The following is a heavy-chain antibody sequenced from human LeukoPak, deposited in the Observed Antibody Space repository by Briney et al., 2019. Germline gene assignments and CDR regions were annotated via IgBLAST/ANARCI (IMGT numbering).Heavy chain of an antibody. CDR2: IYTSGST. D-gene: IGHD2-2*01. CDR1: GGSISSYY. CDR3: ASARTTAFMDV. V-gene: IGHV4-4*07. J-gene: IGHJ6*04. Sequence: SETLSLTCTVSGGSISSYYWSWIRQPAGKGLEWIGRIYTSGSTNYNPSLKGRVTTSVDTSKNQFSLKLSSVTAADTAVYYCASARTTAFMDVWGKGTTVTVSS.